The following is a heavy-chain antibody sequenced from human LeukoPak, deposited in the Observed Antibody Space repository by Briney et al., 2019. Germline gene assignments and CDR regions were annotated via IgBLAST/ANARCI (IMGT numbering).Heavy chain of an antibody. J-gene: IGHJ4*02. V-gene: IGHV3-21*01. CDR3: AGGGYYDILTGSLDY. CDR2: ISSSSSYI. Sequence: GGSLRLSCAASGFAFSSYSMNSVRQAPGKGLEWVSSISSSSSYIYYADSVKGRFTISRDNAKNSLYLQMNSLRAEDTAVYYCAGGGYYDILTGSLDYWGQGTLVTVSS. D-gene: IGHD3-9*01. CDR1: GFAFSSYS.